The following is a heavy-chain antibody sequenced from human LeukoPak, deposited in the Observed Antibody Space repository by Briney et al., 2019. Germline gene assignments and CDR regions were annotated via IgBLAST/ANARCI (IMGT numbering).Heavy chain of an antibody. J-gene: IGHJ6*03. CDR1: GGSISSSNW. CDR3: ARHVKIAVAGTWGPHYYYYYMDV. CDR2: INHSGST. Sequence: SETLSLTCAVSGGSISSSNWWNWVRQPPGKGLEWIGEINHSGSTNYNPSLKSRVTISVDTSKNQFSLKLSSVTAADTAVYYCARHVKIAVAGTWGPHYYYYYMDVWGKGTTVTISS. V-gene: IGHV4-4*02. D-gene: IGHD6-19*01.